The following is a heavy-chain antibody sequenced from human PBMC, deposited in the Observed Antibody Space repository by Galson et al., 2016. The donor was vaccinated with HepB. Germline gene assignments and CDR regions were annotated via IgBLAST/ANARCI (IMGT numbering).Heavy chain of an antibody. Sequence: SLRLSCAASGFTFSTYGMHWVRQAPGKGLEWVALISYDGKSESYADSVKGRVTTSRDNSKKTLYLQMNSLRAEDTAVYHCAKDGRIYCSSASCHDHFHYWGQGTLVTVSS. D-gene: IGHD2-2*01. CDR1: GFTFSTYG. J-gene: IGHJ4*02. V-gene: IGHV3-30*18. CDR3: AKDGRIYCSSASCHDHFHY. CDR2: ISYDGKSE.